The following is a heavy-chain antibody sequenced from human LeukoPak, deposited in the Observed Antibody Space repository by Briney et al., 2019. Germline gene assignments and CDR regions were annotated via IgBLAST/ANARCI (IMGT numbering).Heavy chain of an antibody. V-gene: IGHV4-31*03. CDR2: IYYSGST. CDR1: GGSISSGGYY. Sequence: KPSQTLSLTCTVSGGSISSGGYYWSWIRQHPGKGLEWIGYIYYSGSTYYNPSLKSRVTISVDTSKNQFSLKLSSVTAADTAVYYCAKDGLRAARRGDYWGQGTLVTVSS. CDR3: AKDGLRAARRGDY. D-gene: IGHD3-10*01. J-gene: IGHJ4*02.